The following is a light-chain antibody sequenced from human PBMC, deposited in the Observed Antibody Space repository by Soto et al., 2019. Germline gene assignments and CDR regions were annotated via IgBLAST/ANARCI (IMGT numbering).Light chain of an antibody. CDR1: SSDVGAYNY. CDR3: SSYGGPNNSNYV. J-gene: IGLJ1*01. V-gene: IGLV2-8*01. CDR2: EVN. Sequence: QSALTQPPSASGSPGQSVTISCAGTSSDVGAYNYVSWYQQHPGKAPKLIISEVNKRPSGVPDRFSGSKSGNTASLTVSGLQPEDEADYYCSSYGGPNNSNYVFGTGTKVTAL.